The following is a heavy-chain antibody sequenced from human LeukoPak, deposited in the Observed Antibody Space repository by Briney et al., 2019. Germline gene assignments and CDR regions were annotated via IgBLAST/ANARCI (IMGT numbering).Heavy chain of an antibody. CDR2: IIPIFGTA. Sequence: SVKVSCKASGGTFSSYAISWVRQAPGQGLEWMGGIIPIFGTANYAQKFQGRVTITTDESTSTAYMELSSLRSEDTAVYYCARDYLIRGLVPLGWFDPWGQGTLVTVSS. CDR3: ARDYLIRGLVPLGWFDP. D-gene: IGHD6-6*01. J-gene: IGHJ5*02. V-gene: IGHV1-69*05. CDR1: GGTFSSYA.